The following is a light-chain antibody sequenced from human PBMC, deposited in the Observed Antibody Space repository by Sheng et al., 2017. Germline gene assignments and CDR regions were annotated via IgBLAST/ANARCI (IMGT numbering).Light chain of an antibody. CDR3: QVWDSSSDVV. V-gene: IGLV3-21*02. CDR1: NIGTKS. Sequence: SYVLTQPPAASVAPGQTARITCGGNNIGTKSVHWYQQRPGQAPVLVVYDDSDRPSGIPERFSGSNSGNTATLTVTRVEARDEADYYCQVWDSSSDVVFGGGTKLTVL. CDR2: DDS. J-gene: IGLJ2*01.